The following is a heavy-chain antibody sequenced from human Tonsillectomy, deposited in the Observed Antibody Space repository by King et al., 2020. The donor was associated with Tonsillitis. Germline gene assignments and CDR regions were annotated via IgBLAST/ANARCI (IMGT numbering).Heavy chain of an antibody. J-gene: IGHJ6*03. CDR3: ARRTYYDFWSNGYYYYMDV. Sequence: VQLQESGPGLVKPSETLSLTCTVSGGSISSYYWSWIRQPPGKGLEWIGYIYYSGSTNYNPYLKSRVTISVDTSKNQFSLKLSSVTAADTAVYYCARRTYYDFWSNGYYYYMDVWGKGTTVTVSS. CDR1: GGSISSYY. V-gene: IGHV4-59*08. D-gene: IGHD3-3*01. CDR2: IYYSGST.